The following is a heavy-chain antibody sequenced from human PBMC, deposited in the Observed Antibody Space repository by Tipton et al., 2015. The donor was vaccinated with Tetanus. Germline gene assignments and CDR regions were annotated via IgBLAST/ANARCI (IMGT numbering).Heavy chain of an antibody. CDR3: ARGVWFGPGPKYYFGY. V-gene: IGHV4-59*10. D-gene: IGHD3-10*01. CDR1: GGSFSGYY. Sequence: TLSLTCAVYGGSFSGYYWSWIRQPAGKGLEWIGRIYSSGSTHYNPSLKSRVTMSLDTSKTQFSLRLSSVTAADTAVYFCARGVWFGPGPKYYFGYWGQGTLVTVSS. J-gene: IGHJ4*02. CDR2: IYSSGST.